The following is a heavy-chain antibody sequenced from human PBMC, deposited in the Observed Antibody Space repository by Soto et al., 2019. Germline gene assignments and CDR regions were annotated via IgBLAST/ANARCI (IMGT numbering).Heavy chain of an antibody. D-gene: IGHD5-12*01. CDR3: ARQYSGYDSGWFDP. V-gene: IGHV3-33*01. CDR1: GFTFSSYG. Sequence: QVQLVASGGGVVQPGRSLRLSCAASGFTFSSYGMHWVRQAPGKGLEWVAVIWYDGSNKYYADSVKGRFTISRDNSKNTLYLQMNSLRAEDTAVYYCARQYSGYDSGWFDPWGQGTLVTVSS. CDR2: IWYDGSNK. J-gene: IGHJ5*02.